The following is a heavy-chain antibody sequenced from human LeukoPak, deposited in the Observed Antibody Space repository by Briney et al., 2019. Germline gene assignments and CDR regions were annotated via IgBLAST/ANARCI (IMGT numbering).Heavy chain of an antibody. CDR1: GFTFSSYA. CDR2: ISGSGGSI. CDR3: ANPITMVRGGY. Sequence: SGGSLRLSCAASGFTFSSYAMSWVRQAPGKGLEWVSAISGSGGSIYYADSVKGRFTISRDNSKNTLYLQMNSLRAEDTAVYYCANPITMVRGGYWGQGTLVTVSS. D-gene: IGHD3-10*01. V-gene: IGHV3-23*01. J-gene: IGHJ4*02.